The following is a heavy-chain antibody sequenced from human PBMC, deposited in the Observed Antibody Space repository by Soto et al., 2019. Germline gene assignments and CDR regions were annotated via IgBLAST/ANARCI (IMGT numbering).Heavy chain of an antibody. CDR3: ARGIATGQLDP. CDR1: GYTFTRYT. V-gene: IGHV1-3*01. D-gene: IGHD2-15*01. J-gene: IGHJ5*02. CDR2: VNPDNGNT. Sequence: ASVKVSCKASGYTFTRYTMNWVRQAPGQRLEWMGWVNPDNGNTKSSQKFQDRVIITRDTSASTAYMDLSSLRSEDTAVYYCARGIATGQLDPWGQGTLVTVSS.